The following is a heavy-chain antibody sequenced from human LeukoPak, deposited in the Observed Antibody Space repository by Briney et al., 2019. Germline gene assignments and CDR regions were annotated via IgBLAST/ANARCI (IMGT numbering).Heavy chain of an antibody. CDR1: GYTFTSYD. Sequence: GASVKVSCKASGYTFTSYDINWVRQATGQGLEWMGWMNPNSGNTGYAQKFQGRVTMTRNTSISTAYMELSSLRSEDTAVYYCARGLWSRSTPPSYFDYWGQGTLVTVSS. V-gene: IGHV1-8*01. CDR3: ARGLWSRSTPPSYFDY. J-gene: IGHJ4*02. D-gene: IGHD3-10*01. CDR2: MNPNSGNT.